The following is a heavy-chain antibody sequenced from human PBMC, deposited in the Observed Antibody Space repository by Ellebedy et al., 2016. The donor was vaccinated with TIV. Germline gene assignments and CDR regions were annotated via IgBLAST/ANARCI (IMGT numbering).Heavy chain of an antibody. CDR1: GYTFTGYY. V-gene: IGHV1-2*02. Sequence: ASVKVSCKASGYTFTGYYMHWVRQAPGQGLEWMGWIYPNTGGTTYAQKFQGRVTMTSDTSTSTGYMEPSSLRSEDTAVYYCARDDPAHYYDSSGYPSFDYWGQGTLVTVSS. J-gene: IGHJ4*02. CDR2: IYPNTGGT. D-gene: IGHD3-22*01. CDR3: ARDDPAHYYDSSGYPSFDY.